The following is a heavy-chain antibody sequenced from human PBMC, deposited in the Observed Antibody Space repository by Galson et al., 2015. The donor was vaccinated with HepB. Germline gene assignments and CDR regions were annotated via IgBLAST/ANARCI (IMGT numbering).Heavy chain of an antibody. D-gene: IGHD4-17*01. CDR1: GGSFSGYY. CDR2: INHSGST. J-gene: IGHJ4*02. Sequence: ETLSLTCAVYGGSFSGYYWSWIRQPPGKGLEWIGEINHSGSTNYNPSLKSRVTISVDTSKNQFSLKLSSVTAADTAVYYCARRDGDYVRGKYYFDYWGQGTLVTVSS. V-gene: IGHV4-34*01. CDR3: ARRDGDYVRGKYYFDY.